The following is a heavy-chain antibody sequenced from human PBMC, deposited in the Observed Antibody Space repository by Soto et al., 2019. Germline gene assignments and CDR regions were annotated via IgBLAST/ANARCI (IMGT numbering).Heavy chain of an antibody. D-gene: IGHD2-21*01. Sequence: QVRLVQSGAEVKKPGSSVKVSCKVSGGTFSKYSLSWVRQTPGQGLEWMGGITPFVDTSNYAQSFLGRVTITAEKSTNTAFLEVRGLKSEDTALYFCASKSYCNGSSCYSRHYYGMDVWGQGTTVTVSS. CDR1: GGTFSKYS. CDR2: ITPFVDTS. CDR3: ASKSYCNGSSCYSRHYYGMDV. J-gene: IGHJ6*02. V-gene: IGHV1-69*06.